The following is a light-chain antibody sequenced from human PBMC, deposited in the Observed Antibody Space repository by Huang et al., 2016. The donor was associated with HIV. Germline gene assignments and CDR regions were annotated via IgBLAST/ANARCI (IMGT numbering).Light chain of an antibody. CDR1: QDIAKY. CDR3: QQYDSLPPWT. CDR2: DAS. J-gene: IGKJ1*01. V-gene: IGKV1-33*01. Sequence: DIQMTQSPSSLSASVGDRVTITCQASQDIAKYLNWYQQKQGQAPKLLIYDASKLETGVPSRFSGSASGTDFTFTISSLQPEDIATYYCQQYDSLPPWTFGQGTKVGIK.